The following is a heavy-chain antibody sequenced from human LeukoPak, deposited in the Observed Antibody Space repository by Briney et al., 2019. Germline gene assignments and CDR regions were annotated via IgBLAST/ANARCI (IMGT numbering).Heavy chain of an antibody. CDR1: GFTFNRYS. Sequence: GASLRLSCAASGFTFNRYSMNWVRQAPGKGLEWISYVSSSGTTIYYADSVQGRFIISRDNARNSLYLQMNSLRAEDTAVYYCARVGYSDFWSGYYWDYWGQGTLATVSS. CDR2: VSSSGTTI. CDR3: ARVGYSDFWSGYYWDY. D-gene: IGHD3-3*01. J-gene: IGHJ4*02. V-gene: IGHV3-48*01.